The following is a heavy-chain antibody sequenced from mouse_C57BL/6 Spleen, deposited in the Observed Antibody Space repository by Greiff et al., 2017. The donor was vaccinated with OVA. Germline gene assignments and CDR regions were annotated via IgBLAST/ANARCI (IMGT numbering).Heavy chain of an antibody. D-gene: IGHD4-1*01. CDR3: ARDKSWDGYYAMDY. J-gene: IGHJ4*01. CDR2: INYDGSST. CDR1: GFTFSDYY. V-gene: IGHV5-16*01. Sequence: EVKLVESEGGLVQPGSSMKLSCTASGFTFSDYYMAWVRQVPEKGLEWVANINYDGSSTYYLDSLKSRFIISRDNAKNILYLQMSSLKSEDTATYYCARDKSWDGYYAMDYWGQGTSVTVSS.